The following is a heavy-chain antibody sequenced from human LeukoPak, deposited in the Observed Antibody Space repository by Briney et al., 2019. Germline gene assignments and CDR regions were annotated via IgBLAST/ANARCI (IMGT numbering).Heavy chain of an antibody. CDR2: SGHRGGT. CDR1: GVSLNGHY. CDR3: AKNGQSGFSFDP. J-gene: IGHJ5*02. D-gene: IGHD2-8*01. V-gene: IGHV4-34*01. Sequence: SETLSLTCAVYGVSLNGHYWSWIRQPPGKGLEWIGESGHRGGTKFNPSLKSRVTISADTSKNQFSLKMSSVTAADTAIYYCAKNGQSGFSFDPWGQGTLVTVSS.